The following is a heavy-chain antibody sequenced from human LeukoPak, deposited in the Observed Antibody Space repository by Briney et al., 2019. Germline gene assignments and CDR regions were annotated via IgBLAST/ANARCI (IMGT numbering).Heavy chain of an antibody. J-gene: IGHJ4*02. CDR3: AKDIAAAGDY. Sequence: GGSLRLSCAASGXIFSSYALTWVRQAPGKGQEWVSVISGSGRSRYYADSVKGRFTISRDNSKNTVFLQMNSLRVEDTAIYYCAKDIAAAGDYWGQGTLVTVSS. D-gene: IGHD6-13*01. V-gene: IGHV3-23*01. CDR1: GXIFSSYA. CDR2: ISGSGRSR.